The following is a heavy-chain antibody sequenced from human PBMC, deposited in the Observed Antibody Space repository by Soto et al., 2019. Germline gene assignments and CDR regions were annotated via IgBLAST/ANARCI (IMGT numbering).Heavy chain of an antibody. J-gene: IGHJ4*02. CDR1: GLTFSSHG. CDR2: ISGSGGST. CDR3: AKAAYYYGSGSYCTFDY. Sequence: EVQLLESGGGLVQPGGSLRLSCAASGLTFSSHGMSWVRQAPGKGLEWVSSISGSGGSTYYADSVKGRFTISRDNSKNTLSLQMNSLRVEDTAVYYCAKAAYYYGSGSYCTFDYRGQGTLVTVAS. D-gene: IGHD3-10*01. V-gene: IGHV3-23*01.